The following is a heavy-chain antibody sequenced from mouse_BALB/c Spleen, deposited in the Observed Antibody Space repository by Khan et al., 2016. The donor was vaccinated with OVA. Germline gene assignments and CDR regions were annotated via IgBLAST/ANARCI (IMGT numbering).Heavy chain of an antibody. CDR3: ARGGAAYYRNAGCAMEY. J-gene: IGHJ4*01. D-gene: IGHD2-5*01. Sequence: QIQLVQSGPELKKPGETVRISCKASGYTFTTAGIQWVQKMPGKGLKWIGWINTHSGVPKYAEDFKGRFAFSLEISVNTAYLQITNLKNEETATXFWARGGAAYYRNAGCAMEYWGQGTSVTVSS. V-gene: IGHV9-4*02. CDR2: INTHSGVP. CDR1: GYTFTTAG.